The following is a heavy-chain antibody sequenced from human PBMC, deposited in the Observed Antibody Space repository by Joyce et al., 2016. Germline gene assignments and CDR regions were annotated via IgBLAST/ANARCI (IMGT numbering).Heavy chain of an antibody. Sequence: EVQLVQSGAEVKKPGATVKISCKVSGYTFTDYYMHWVQRGPGKGLGLMGLVVPEDGEPLYAEKFQGRVTVTAGTSTDTAYMELSSLRSEDTAVYYCATVDYYYGSGTPRDYYYYMDVWGKGTTVTVSS. CDR3: ATVDYYYGSGTPRDYYYYMDV. V-gene: IGHV1-69-2*01. CDR1: GYTFTDYY. CDR2: VVPEDGEP. D-gene: IGHD3-10*01. J-gene: IGHJ6*03.